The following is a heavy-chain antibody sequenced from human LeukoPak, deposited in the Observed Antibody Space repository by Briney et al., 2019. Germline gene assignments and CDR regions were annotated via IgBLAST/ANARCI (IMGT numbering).Heavy chain of an antibody. CDR2: ISGSGVRT. CDR3: ARDPGSYSYGFSWFDP. Sequence: PGESLRLSCAASGFTFSSYAMNWVRQVSGKGLEWVSVISGSGVRTYDADSVKGRFTISRDNSKNTLYLQMNSLRAEDTAVYYCARDPGSYSYGFSWFDPWGQGTLVTVSS. V-gene: IGHV3-23*01. D-gene: IGHD5-18*01. CDR1: GFTFSSYA. J-gene: IGHJ5*02.